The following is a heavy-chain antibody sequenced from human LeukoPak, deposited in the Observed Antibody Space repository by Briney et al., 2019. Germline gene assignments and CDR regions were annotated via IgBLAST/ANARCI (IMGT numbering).Heavy chain of an antibody. CDR2: IKQYGSEE. D-gene: IGHD5-18*01. CDR3: ATSVDATVGPKPYYDY. CDR1: GFTFSRSC. V-gene: IGHV3-7*05. J-gene: IGHJ4*02. Sequence: GGSLRLSCVASGFTFSRSCMTWVRQAPGEGLWWVAIIKQYGSEEFYVAPVKGRFTISRDNATNSLYLQMISLRADDTAVYYCATSVDATVGPKPYYDYWGQGTLVTVSS.